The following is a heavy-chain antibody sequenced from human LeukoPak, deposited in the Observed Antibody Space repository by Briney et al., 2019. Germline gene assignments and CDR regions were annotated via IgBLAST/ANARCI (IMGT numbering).Heavy chain of an antibody. CDR3: ARGRISSWYYYYMDV. Sequence: PSETLSLTCAVYGGPFSGYYWSWIPQPPGKGLEWIGEINHSGGTNYNPSLKSRVTISVDTSKNQFSLKLSSVTAADTAVYYCARGRISSWYYYYMDVWGKGTTVTVSS. CDR1: GGPFSGYY. J-gene: IGHJ6*03. CDR2: INHSGGT. D-gene: IGHD6-13*01. V-gene: IGHV4-34*01.